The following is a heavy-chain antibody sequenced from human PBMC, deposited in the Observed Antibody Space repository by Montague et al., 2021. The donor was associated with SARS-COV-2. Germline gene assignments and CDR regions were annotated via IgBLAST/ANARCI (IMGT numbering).Heavy chain of an antibody. V-gene: IGHV4-59*01. CDR3: ARAYCGGGCHVGL. CDR1: VGSISNYY. Sequence: SETLSLTCTVSVGSISNYYWTWIRQPPGKGLEWIGYIYDSGSANYNPSLKSRSTISVDTSNNQFSLRLSSVTAADTAVYYCARAYCGGGCHVGLWGQGSLVTVSA. J-gene: IGHJ4*02. CDR2: IYDSGSA. D-gene: IGHD2-21*02.